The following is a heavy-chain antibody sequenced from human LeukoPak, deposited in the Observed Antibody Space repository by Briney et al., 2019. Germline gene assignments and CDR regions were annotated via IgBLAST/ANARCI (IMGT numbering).Heavy chain of an antibody. CDR3: ARGAGYNYPYYFDY. J-gene: IGHJ4*02. V-gene: IGHV3-53*01. D-gene: IGHD5-24*01. Sequence: VRXAPGKGXEXVSVIYGGGNIYYADSVKGRFTISRDNSKNTLYLQMNSLRAEDTAVYYCARGAGYNYPYYFDYWGQGTLVTVSS. CDR2: IYGGGNI.